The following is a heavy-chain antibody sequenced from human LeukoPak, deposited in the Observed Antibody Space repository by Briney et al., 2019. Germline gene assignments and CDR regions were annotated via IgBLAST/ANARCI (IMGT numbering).Heavy chain of an antibody. Sequence: PSETLSLTCTVSGGSISSYYWSWIRQPPGKGLEWIGYIYYSGSTNYNPSLKSRVTISVDTSKNQFSLKLSSVTAADTAVCYCARDIAAAGGWFDPWGQGTLVTVSS. J-gene: IGHJ5*02. CDR1: GGSISSYY. V-gene: IGHV4-59*01. D-gene: IGHD6-13*01. CDR3: ARDIAAAGGWFDP. CDR2: IYYSGST.